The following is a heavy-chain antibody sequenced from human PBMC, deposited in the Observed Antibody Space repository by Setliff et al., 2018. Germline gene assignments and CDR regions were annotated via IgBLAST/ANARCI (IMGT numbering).Heavy chain of an antibody. CDR2: IYYSGST. Sequence: SETLSLTCTVSGGSISGSSNYWGWIRQPPGKGLEWIGSIYYSGSTNYNPSLKSRVTISVDTSKNQFSLKLSSVTAADTAVYYCARGLHSGTYWGTRPLGLDYWGQGSLVTVSS. J-gene: IGHJ4*02. D-gene: IGHD1-26*01. CDR1: GGSISGSSNY. V-gene: IGHV4-39*01. CDR3: ARGLHSGTYWGTRPLGLDY.